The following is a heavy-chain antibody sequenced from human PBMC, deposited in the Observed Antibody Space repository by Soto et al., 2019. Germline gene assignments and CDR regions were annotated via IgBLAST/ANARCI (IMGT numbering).Heavy chain of an antibody. CDR2: TYYRSKWYN. CDR1: GDSVSSNSAA. J-gene: IGHJ6*02. V-gene: IGHV6-1*01. Sequence: SQTLSLTCAISGDSVSSNSAAWNWIRQSPSRGLEWLGRTYYRSKWYNDYAVSVKSRITINPDTSKNQFSLQLNSVTPEDTAVYYCARTGIAAANYYYYGMDVWGQGTTVTVSS. CDR3: ARTGIAAANYYYYGMDV. D-gene: IGHD6-13*01.